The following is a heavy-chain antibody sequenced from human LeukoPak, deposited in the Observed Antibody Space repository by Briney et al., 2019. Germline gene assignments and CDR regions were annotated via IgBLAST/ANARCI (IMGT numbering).Heavy chain of an antibody. V-gene: IGHV3-7*01. CDR1: GFTFSSYW. CDR2: IKQDGSEK. J-gene: IGHJ3*02. Sequence: GGSLRLSCAASGFTFSSYWMSWVRQAPGKGLEWVANIKQDGSEKYYVDSVKGRFTISRDNAKNSLYLQMNSLRAEDTAVYYCARDHGWVYDAFDIWGQGTMVTVSS. CDR3: ARDHGWVYDAFDI. D-gene: IGHD6-19*01.